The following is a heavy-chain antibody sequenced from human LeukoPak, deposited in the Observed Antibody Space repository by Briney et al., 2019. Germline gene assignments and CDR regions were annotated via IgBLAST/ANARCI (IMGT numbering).Heavy chain of an antibody. V-gene: IGHV3-7*03. D-gene: IGHD6-13*01. Sequence: GGSLRLSCAASGFTFRTYWMTWVRRAPGKGLEWVANIKQDGSEKYYVDSVKGRFTISRDNAKNSLYLQMNSLRAEDTAVYYCARDQGSSWSSDYWGQGTLVTVSS. J-gene: IGHJ4*02. CDR2: IKQDGSEK. CDR3: ARDQGSSWSSDY. CDR1: GFTFRTYW.